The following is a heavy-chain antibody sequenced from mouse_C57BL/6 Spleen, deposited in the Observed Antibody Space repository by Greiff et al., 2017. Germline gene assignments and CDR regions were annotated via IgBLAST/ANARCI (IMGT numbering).Heavy chain of an antibody. Sequence: QVQLQQPGAELVKPGASVKMSCKASGYTFTSYWITWVKQRPGQGLEWIGDIYPGSGSTNYNEKFKSKATLTVDTSSSTAYMQLSSLTSEDSAVYCCARGYYGSSYHFDYWGQGTTLTVSS. J-gene: IGHJ2*01. CDR2: IYPGSGST. D-gene: IGHD1-1*01. V-gene: IGHV1-55*01. CDR1: GYTFTSYW. CDR3: ARGYYGSSYHFDY.